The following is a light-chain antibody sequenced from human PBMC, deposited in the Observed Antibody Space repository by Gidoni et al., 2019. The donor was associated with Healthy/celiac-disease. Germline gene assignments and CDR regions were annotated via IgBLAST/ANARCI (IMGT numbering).Light chain of an antibody. V-gene: IGKV3-20*01. CDR2: GAS. J-gene: IGKJ4*01. Sequence: ELVLTQSPGTLSLSPGERATLSCRASQSVSSSYLAWYQQKPGQAPRLLIYGASSRAPGIPDRFSGSGSGTDCTLTISRLEPEDFAVYYCQQYGSSPLTFGGGTKVEIK. CDR3: QQYGSSPLT. CDR1: QSVSSSY.